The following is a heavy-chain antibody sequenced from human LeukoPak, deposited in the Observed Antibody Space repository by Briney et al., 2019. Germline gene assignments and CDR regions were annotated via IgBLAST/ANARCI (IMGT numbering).Heavy chain of an antibody. V-gene: IGHV3-15*01. CDR3: TTGASDILTGYYTGSNYYFDY. Sequence: GGSLRLSCAASGFTFNNAWMSWVRQAPGKGLEWVGRIRSKTDGGTADYAAPVKGRFTISRDDSKNTMYLQMDSLKTEDTAVYYYTTGASDILTGYYTGSNYYFDYWGQGALVTVSS. CDR1: GFTFNNAW. CDR2: IRSKTDGGTA. J-gene: IGHJ4*02. D-gene: IGHD3-9*01.